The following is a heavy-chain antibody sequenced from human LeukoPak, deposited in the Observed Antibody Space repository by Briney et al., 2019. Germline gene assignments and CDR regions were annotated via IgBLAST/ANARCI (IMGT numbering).Heavy chain of an antibody. V-gene: IGHV3-66*04. CDR1: GLTVSSNY. J-gene: IGHJ4*02. D-gene: IGHD6-6*01. CDR3: ARQGTSSFFKY. CDR2: IYSAGNT. Sequence: GGSLRLSCAVSGLTVSSNYMSWVRQAPGKGLEWVSVIYSAGNTYYADSVKGRFTISRDNSKNTLYLQMNSLRAEDTAVYYCARQGTSSFFKYWGQGTLVTVSS.